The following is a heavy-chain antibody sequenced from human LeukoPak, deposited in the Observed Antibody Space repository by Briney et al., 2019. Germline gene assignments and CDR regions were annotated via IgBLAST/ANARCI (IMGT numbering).Heavy chain of an antibody. Sequence: SEALSLTCTVSGGSISSNSYYWGWIRQPPGKGLEWIGSVYYSGSTYHNPSLKSRVTISVDTSKDQFSLKLSSVTAADTAVYYCARCGRGGRFYFDYWGQGTLVTVSS. D-gene: IGHD2-15*01. CDR1: GGSISSNSYY. CDR3: ARCGRGGRFYFDY. V-gene: IGHV4-39*01. J-gene: IGHJ4*02. CDR2: VYYSGST.